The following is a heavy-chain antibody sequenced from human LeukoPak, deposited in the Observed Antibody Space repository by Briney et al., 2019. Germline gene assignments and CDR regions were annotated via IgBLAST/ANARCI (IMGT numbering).Heavy chain of an antibody. D-gene: IGHD3-10*01. CDR1: GYTFTSYC. CDR3: ARGTMVRGPPGWFDP. CDR2: INPSGGST. J-gene: IGHJ5*02. Sequence: ASVKVSCKASGYTFTSYCMHWVRQAPGQGLEWMGIINPSGGSTSYAQKFQGRVTMTRDTSTSTVYMELSSLRSEDTAVYYCARGTMVRGPPGWFDPWGQGTLVTVSS. V-gene: IGHV1-46*01.